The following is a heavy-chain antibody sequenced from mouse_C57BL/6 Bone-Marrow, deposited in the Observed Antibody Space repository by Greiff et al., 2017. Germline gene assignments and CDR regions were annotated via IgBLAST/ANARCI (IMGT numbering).Heavy chain of an antibody. CDR2: IYPGSGNT. J-gene: IGHJ3*01. CDR1: GYTFTDYY. CDR3: ARKGAGEAWFAY. Sequence: QVQLQQSGAELVRPGASVKLSCKASGYTFTDYYINWVKQRPGQGLEWIARIYPGSGNTYYNEKFKGKATLTAEKSSSTAYMQLSSLTSEDSAVYFCARKGAGEAWFAYWGQGTLVTVSA. V-gene: IGHV1-76*01.